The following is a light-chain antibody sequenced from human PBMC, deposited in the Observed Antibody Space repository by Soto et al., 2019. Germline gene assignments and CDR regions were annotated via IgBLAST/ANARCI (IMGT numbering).Light chain of an antibody. J-gene: IGKJ5*01. CDR2: DXX. V-gene: IGKV1-33*01. CDR1: QDITNY. CDR3: QHYDHLPIT. Sequence: DIQMTQSPSSLSASVGDRXXXXXQASQDITNYLNWYQQKPGKAPRLLLXDXXXVXXGVXSRFSGSGSGTDFTFTISSLQPEDIATYYCQHYDHLPITFGQGTR.